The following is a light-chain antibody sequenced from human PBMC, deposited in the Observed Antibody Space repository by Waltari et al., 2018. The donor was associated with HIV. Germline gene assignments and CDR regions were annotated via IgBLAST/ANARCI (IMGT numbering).Light chain of an antibody. CDR3: QQYFTWPRT. Sequence: MTQSPATLSVSPGETVTFFCGASEDIGDKLAWYQQKRGRAPRLLVSGASSRATGVPARFSARGSGTDFTLTISGLQSNDSGVYFCQQYFTWPRTFGQGTLV. CDR2: GAS. CDR1: EDIGDK. V-gene: IGKV3-15*01. J-gene: IGKJ1*01.